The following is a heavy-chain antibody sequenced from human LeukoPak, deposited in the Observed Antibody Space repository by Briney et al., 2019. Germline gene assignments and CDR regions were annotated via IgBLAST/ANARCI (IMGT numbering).Heavy chain of an antibody. D-gene: IGHD6-6*01. CDR3: ARANSPYSSSDY. CDR1: GGSISSGGYY. Sequence: SETLSLTCTVSGGSISSGGYYWSWIRQPPGKGQEWIGYIYHSGSTYYNPSLKSRVTISVDRSKNQFSLKLSSVTAADTAVYYCARANSPYSSSDYWGQGTLVTVSS. CDR2: IYHSGST. V-gene: IGHV4-30-2*01. J-gene: IGHJ4*02.